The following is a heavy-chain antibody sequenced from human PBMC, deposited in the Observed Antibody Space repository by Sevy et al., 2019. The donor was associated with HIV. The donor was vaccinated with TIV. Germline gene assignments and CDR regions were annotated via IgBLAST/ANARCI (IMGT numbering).Heavy chain of an antibody. J-gene: IGHJ4*02. Sequence: ASVKVSCQASGHSFTSYGITWVRQAPGQGLEWMGWISAYNGNTNYAREFQGRLTMTTDTSTSTVYMDLRSLRSDDTAVYYCAFTKGVFGVVMTSFFFDYWGQGTPVTVSS. CDR1: GHSFTSYG. D-gene: IGHD3-3*01. CDR2: ISAYNGNT. V-gene: IGHV1-18*01. CDR3: AFTKGVFGVVMTSFFFDY.